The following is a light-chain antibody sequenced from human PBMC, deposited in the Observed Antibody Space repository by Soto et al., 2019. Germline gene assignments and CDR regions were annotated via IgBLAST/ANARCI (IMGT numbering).Light chain of an antibody. J-gene: IGKJ1*01. Sequence: DIQMTQSPSSLSASVGDRVTITCRASQSISSYLNWYQQKPGKAPKFLIYAVSSLQSGVPSRFSGSGSGTDFTLTTSSLEPEDFAVYYCQQRSNWPPWTFGQGTKVDIK. CDR2: AVS. CDR1: QSISSY. V-gene: IGKV1-39*01. CDR3: QQRSNWPPWT.